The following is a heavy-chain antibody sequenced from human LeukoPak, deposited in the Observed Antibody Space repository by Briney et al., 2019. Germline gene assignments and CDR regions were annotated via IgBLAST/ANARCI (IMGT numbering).Heavy chain of an antibody. CDR3: ARDPLYYGSGSFDY. Sequence: GSLRLSCAASGFTFSSYAMSWVRQAPGKGLEWVSAISGSGGSTYYADSVKGRCTISRDNSKNTLYLQMNSLRAEDTAVYYCARDPLYYGSGSFDYWGQGTLVTVSS. CDR1: GFTFSSYA. D-gene: IGHD3-10*01. J-gene: IGHJ4*02. V-gene: IGHV3-23*01. CDR2: ISGSGGST.